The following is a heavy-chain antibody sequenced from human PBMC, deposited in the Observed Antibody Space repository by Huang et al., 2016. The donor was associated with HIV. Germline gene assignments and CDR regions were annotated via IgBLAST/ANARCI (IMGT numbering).Heavy chain of an antibody. CDR1: GFTFSEYY. J-gene: IGHJ4*02. CDR3: ARWHLVAGFDY. Sequence: QVQLVESGGGLVKPGGSLRLSCAASGFTFSEYYMSWIRQAAGKGREWGSYISSSVSTIYYADAVKGRFTISRDNAKNSLYLQMNSLRAEDTAVYYCARWHLVAGFDYWGQGTLVTVSS. CDR2: ISSSVSTI. D-gene: IGHD6-19*01. V-gene: IGHV3-11*04.